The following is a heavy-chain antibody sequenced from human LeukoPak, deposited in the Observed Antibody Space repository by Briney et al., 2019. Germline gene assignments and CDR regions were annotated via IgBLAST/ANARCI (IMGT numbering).Heavy chain of an antibody. J-gene: IGHJ6*02. CDR3: ARGRAYDFWSGYSYYYYGMDV. V-gene: IGHV3-11*01. Sequence: GGSLRLSCAASGFTFSDYYMSWTRQAPGKGLEWVSYISSSGSTIYYADSVKGRFTISRDNAKNSLYLQMNSLRAEDTAVYYCARGRAYDFWSGYSYYYYGMDVWGQGTTVTVSS. D-gene: IGHD3-3*01. CDR1: GFTFSDYY. CDR2: ISSSGSTI.